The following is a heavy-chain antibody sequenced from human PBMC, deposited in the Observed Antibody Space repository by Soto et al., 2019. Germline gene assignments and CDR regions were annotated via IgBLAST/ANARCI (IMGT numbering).Heavy chain of an antibody. CDR3: AIRLGWLQHY. Sequence: QLQVQESGPGLVKPSETLSLTCSVSGGSNSSHSYYWGWIRQPPGKGLEWSGSVYFSGKTYYNTSLKSRVFMSEDSSKNQFSLKLTSVTAADTAVYSCAIRLGWLQHYWGQGALVTVSS. D-gene: IGHD2-21*01. V-gene: IGHV4-39*01. CDR2: VYFSGKT. CDR1: GGSNSSHSYY. J-gene: IGHJ4*02.